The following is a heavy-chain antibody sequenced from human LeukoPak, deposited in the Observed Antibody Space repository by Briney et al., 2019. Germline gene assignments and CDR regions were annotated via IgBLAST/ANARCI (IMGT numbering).Heavy chain of an antibody. CDR1: GGSISSYY. Sequence: PSETLSLTCTVSGGSISSYYWSWIRQPPGKGLEWIGYIYYSGSTNYNPSLKSRVTISVDTSKNQFSLKLSSVTAADTAVYYCARVVAAAGTFGNYYYMDVWGKGTTVTVSS. CDR2: IYYSGST. V-gene: IGHV4-59*01. J-gene: IGHJ6*03. D-gene: IGHD6-13*01. CDR3: ARVVAAAGTFGNYYYMDV.